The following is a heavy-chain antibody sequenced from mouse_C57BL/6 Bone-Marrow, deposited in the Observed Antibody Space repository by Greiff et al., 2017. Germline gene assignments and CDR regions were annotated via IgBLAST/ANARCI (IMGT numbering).Heavy chain of an antibody. J-gene: IGHJ3*01. V-gene: IGHV1-69*01. CDR1: GYTFTSYW. D-gene: IGHD2-10*02. Sequence: QVQLQQPGAELVMPGASVKLSCKASGYTFTSYWMHWVKQRPGQGLEWIGEIDPSDSYTNYNQKFKGKSTLTVYKSSSTAYMQLSSLTSEDSAVYYCARSDGGYGNWDFFAYWGQGTLVTVSA. CDR3: ARSDGGYGNWDFFAY. CDR2: IDPSDSYT.